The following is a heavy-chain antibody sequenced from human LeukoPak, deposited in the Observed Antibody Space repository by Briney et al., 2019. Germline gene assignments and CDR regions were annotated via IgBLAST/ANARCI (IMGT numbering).Heavy chain of an antibody. CDR2: INPNSGGT. CDR1: GYTFTGYY. Sequence: EASVKVSCKASGYTFTGYYMHWVRQAPGQGLEWMGWINPNSGGTNYAQKFQGRVTMTRDTSISTAYMELSRLRSDDTAAYYCARDYYDSSGYYYDDYWGQGTLVTVSS. CDR3: ARDYYDSSGYYYDDY. V-gene: IGHV1-2*02. D-gene: IGHD3-22*01. J-gene: IGHJ4*02.